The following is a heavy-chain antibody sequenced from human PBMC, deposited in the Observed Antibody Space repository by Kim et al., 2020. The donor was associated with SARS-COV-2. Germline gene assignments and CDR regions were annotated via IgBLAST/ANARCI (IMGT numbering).Heavy chain of an antibody. J-gene: IGHJ4*02. CDR2: SSRPI. CDR3: AGRVDSR. V-gene: IGHV3-48*02. Sequence: SSRPIYRADPVKGRFTISRDNAKNSLYLQMNSLRDEETAVYYCAGRVDSRWGQGTLVPVSS.